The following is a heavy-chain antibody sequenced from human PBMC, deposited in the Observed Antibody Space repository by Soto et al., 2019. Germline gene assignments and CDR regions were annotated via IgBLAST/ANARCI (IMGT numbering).Heavy chain of an antibody. CDR1: GFTFSDYY. J-gene: IGHJ6*03. CDR3: ARAPGFWSGYDYYYYYMDV. D-gene: IGHD3-3*01. CDR2: ISSSGSNI. Sequence: LSLTCAASGFTFSDYYMSWIRQAPGKGLEWVSYISSSGSNIYYADSLKGRFTISRDNAKNSLYLQMNSLRAEDTAVYYCARAPGFWSGYDYYYYYMDVWGKGTTVTVSS. V-gene: IGHV3-11*01.